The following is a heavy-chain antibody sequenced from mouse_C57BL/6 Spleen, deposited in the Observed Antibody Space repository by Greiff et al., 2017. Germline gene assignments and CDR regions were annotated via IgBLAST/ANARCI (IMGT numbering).Heavy chain of an antibody. J-gene: IGHJ2*01. Sequence: EVKLMESGGGLVQPGGSLSLSCAASGFTFTDYYMSWVRQPPGKALEWLGFIRNKANGYTTEYSASVKGRFTISRDNSQSILYLQMNALRAEDSATYYCARYIYYYGSSLDYWGQGTTLTVSS. CDR1: GFTFTDYY. CDR2: IRNKANGYTT. D-gene: IGHD1-1*01. V-gene: IGHV7-3*01. CDR3: ARYIYYYGSSLDY.